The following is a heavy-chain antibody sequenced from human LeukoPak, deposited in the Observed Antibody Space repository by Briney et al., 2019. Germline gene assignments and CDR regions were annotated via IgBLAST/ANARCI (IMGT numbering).Heavy chain of an antibody. CDR3: ATEGGGYNWIQY. CDR1: GFTFSSYW. D-gene: IGHD1-20*01. CDR2: IKQDGSEK. V-gene: IGHV3-7*01. Sequence: GGSLRLSRAASGFTFSSYWMSWVRQAPGKGLEWVANIKQDGSEKYYVDSVKGRFTISRDNAKNSLYLQMNSLRAEDTAVYYCATEGGGYNWIQYWGQGTLVTVSS. J-gene: IGHJ4*02.